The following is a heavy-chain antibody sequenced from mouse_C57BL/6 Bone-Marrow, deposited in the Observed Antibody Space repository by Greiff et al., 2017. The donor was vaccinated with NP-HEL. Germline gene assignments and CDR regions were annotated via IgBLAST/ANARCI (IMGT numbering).Heavy chain of an antibody. CDR3: AREGRFTTVVAPYFDV. V-gene: IGHV5-16*01. J-gene: IGHJ1*03. CDR2: INYDGSST. D-gene: IGHD1-1*01. Sequence: EVMLVESEGGLVQPGSSMKLSCTASGFTFSDYYMAWVRQVPEKGLEWVANINYDGSSTYYLDSLKSRFIISRDNAKNILYLQMSSLKSEDTATYYCAREGRFTTVVAPYFDVWGTGTTVTVSS. CDR1: GFTFSDYY.